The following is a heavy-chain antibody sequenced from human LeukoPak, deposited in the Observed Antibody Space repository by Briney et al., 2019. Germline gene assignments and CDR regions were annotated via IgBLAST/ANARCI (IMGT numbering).Heavy chain of an antibody. CDR3: ATSGYSSSWYNL. CDR2: IIAIFGTT. CDR1: GGTFSSYA. J-gene: IGHJ5*02. Sequence: SVKVSCKASGGTFSSYAISWVRQAPGQGREWMGGIIAIFGTTNYAQKFQGRVTITTDESTSTAYMEMSSLTSEDTAPYCCATSGYSSSWYNLWGQGTLVTVSS. D-gene: IGHD2-15*01. V-gene: IGHV1-69*05.